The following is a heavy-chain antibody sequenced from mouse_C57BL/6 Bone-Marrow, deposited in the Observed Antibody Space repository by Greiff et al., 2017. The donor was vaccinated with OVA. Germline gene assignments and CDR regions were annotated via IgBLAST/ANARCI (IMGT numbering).Heavy chain of an antibody. Sequence: VHVKQSGPELVKPGASVKISCKASGYSFTDYNMNWVKQSNGKSLEWIGVINPNYGTTSYNQKFKGKATLTVDQSSSTAYMQLNSLTSEDSAVYYCAKWGGVVAPFAYWGQGTLVTVSA. V-gene: IGHV1-39*01. D-gene: IGHD1-1*01. CDR2: INPNYGTT. J-gene: IGHJ3*01. CDR3: AKWGGVVAPFAY. CDR1: GYSFTDYN.